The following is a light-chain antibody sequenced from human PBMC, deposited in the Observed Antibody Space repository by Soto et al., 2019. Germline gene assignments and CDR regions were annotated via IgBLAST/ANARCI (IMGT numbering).Light chain of an antibody. CDR3: QQYNSYSPWT. J-gene: IGKJ1*01. V-gene: IGKV1-5*03. Sequence: STLSGSVGDRVTITCRASQTISSWLAWYQQXPXXXXXLXXXKASTLKSGVPSRFSGSGSGTEFTLTISSLQPDDFATYYCQQYNSYSPWTFGQGTKVDI. CDR1: QTISSW. CDR2: KAS.